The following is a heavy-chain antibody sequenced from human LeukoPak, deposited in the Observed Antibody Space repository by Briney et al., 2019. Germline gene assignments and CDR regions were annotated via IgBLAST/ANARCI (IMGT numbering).Heavy chain of an antibody. CDR2: INPNSGGT. CDR3: ARGVQTTGQGRDYYYYYMDV. Sequence: AASVKVSCKASGYTFTGYYMHWVRQAPGQGLEWMGWINPNSGGTNYAQKFQGRVTMTRDTSISTAYMELSRLRSDDTAVYYCARGVQTTGQGRDYYYYYMDVWGKGTTVTVSS. CDR1: GYTFTGYY. V-gene: IGHV1-2*02. D-gene: IGHD4-17*01. J-gene: IGHJ6*03.